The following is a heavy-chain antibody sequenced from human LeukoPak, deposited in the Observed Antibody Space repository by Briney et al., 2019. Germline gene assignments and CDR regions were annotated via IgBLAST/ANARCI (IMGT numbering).Heavy chain of an antibody. CDR1: GFTFSNYG. J-gene: IGHJ5*02. D-gene: IGHD5-18*01. CDR3: AKARGVEYSPFDP. V-gene: IGHV3-30*18. Sequence: GTSLRLSCAVSGFTFSNYGMHWVRQAPGKGLEWVAFISDDGTKRYYPDSVKGRFTVSRDNSKYTLFLELNSLRIEDTAVYYCAKARGVEYSPFDPWGQRNLVTVSS. CDR2: ISDDGTKR.